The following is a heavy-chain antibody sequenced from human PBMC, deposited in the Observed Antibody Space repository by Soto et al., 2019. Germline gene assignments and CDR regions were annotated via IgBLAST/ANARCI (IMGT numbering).Heavy chain of an antibody. V-gene: IGHV4-31*03. CDR1: GDSISTGGNY. J-gene: IGHJ6*02. CDR2: IDYSGNT. Sequence: QVRLQESGPGLVRPSQTLSLTCTASGDSISTGGNYWSWIRQHPGKGLEWIGYIDYSGNTYYNPYIKSRVSVSLDRSENRFSLHMRSVTAADTAVYSCARDRAECEHLRVDYNYAMDVWGQGTLVTVSS. D-gene: IGHD3-3*01. CDR3: ARDRAECEHLRVDYNYAMDV.